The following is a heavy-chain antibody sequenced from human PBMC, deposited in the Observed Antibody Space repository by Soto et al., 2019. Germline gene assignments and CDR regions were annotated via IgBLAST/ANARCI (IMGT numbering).Heavy chain of an antibody. CDR1: GGSISSGGYY. V-gene: IGHV4-31*03. CDR2: IYYSGST. J-gene: IGHJ6*02. CDR3: ARLWFGELLGNWDV. Sequence: QVQLQESGPGLVKPSQTLSLTCTVSGGSISSGGYYWSWIRQHPGKGLEWIGYIYYSGSTYYTPSLKSRVTISVDTSKNQFSLKLSSVTAADTAVYYCARLWFGELLGNWDVWGQGTTVTVSS. D-gene: IGHD3-10*01.